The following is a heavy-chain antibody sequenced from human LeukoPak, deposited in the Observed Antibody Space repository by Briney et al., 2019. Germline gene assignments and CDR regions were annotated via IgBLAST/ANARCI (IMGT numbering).Heavy chain of an antibody. Sequence: PGGSLRLSCAASGFTFSSYWMSWVRQAPGKGLEWVANIKQDGSEKYYVDSVKGRFTISRDNAKNSLYLQMNSLRAEDTAVYYCARGRGAITMIVVFAFDIWGQGTMVTVSS. CDR3: ARGRGAITMIVVFAFDI. V-gene: IGHV3-7*01. J-gene: IGHJ3*02. CDR2: IKQDGSEK. D-gene: IGHD3-22*01. CDR1: GFTFSSYW.